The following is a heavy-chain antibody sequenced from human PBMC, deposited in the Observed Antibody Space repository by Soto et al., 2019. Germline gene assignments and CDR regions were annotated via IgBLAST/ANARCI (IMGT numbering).Heavy chain of an antibody. CDR1: ELSLSTSGVG. D-gene: IGHD3-10*01. J-gene: IGHJ4*02. CDR2: IYWDDDK. Sequence: QITLKESGPTLVEPTQTLTLTCTFSELSLSTSGVGVGWIRQPPGKALEWLALIYWDDDKRYSPYLKSRLTITKVTSNNQVGLTMTNMDPVDTATYYCVHSHVLRWFGFDSWGQGTLVTVPS. V-gene: IGHV2-5*02. CDR3: VHSHVLRWFGFDS.